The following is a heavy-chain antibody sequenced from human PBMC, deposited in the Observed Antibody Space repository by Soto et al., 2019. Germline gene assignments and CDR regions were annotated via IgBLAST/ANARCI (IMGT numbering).Heavy chain of an antibody. Sequence: LRLSCAASGFTFSSYSMNWVRQAPGKGLEWVSSISSSSSYIYYADSVKGRFTISRDNAKNPLYLQMNSLRAEDTAVYYCASRAQLFITMIDDAFDIWGQGTMVTVSS. V-gene: IGHV3-21*01. CDR1: GFTFSSYS. CDR3: ASRAQLFITMIDDAFDI. D-gene: IGHD3-22*01. J-gene: IGHJ3*02. CDR2: ISSSSSYI.